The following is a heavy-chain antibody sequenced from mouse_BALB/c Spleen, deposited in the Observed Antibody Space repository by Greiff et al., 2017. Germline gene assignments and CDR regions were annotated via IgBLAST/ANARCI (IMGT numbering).Heavy chain of an antibody. CDR3: ARHEVGPYDGYSWFAY. CDR2: ISNGGGST. Sequence: EVKVVESGGGLVQPGGSLKLSCAASGFTFSSYTMSWVRQTPEKRLEWVAYISNGGGSTYYPDTVKGRFTISRDNAKNTLYLQMSSLKSEDTAMYYCARHEVGPYDGYSWFAYWGQGTLVTVSA. D-gene: IGHD2-3*01. V-gene: IGHV5-12-2*01. J-gene: IGHJ3*01. CDR1: GFTFSSYT.